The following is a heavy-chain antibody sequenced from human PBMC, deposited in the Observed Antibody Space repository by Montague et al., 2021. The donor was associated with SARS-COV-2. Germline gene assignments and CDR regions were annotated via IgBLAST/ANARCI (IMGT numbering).Heavy chain of an antibody. J-gene: IGHJ4*02. Sequence: SLSLSASGFTFSTFWMTWVRQVPGKGLEWVANIKQDGSEKYYVDSVKGRFTISRDNAKNSLYLQLNSLRAEDTAVYYCARGYDSSGYQYWGQGTLVTVSS. V-gene: IGHV3-7*05. CDR1: GFTFSTFW. CDR3: ARGYDSSGYQY. CDR2: IKQDGSEK. D-gene: IGHD3-22*01.